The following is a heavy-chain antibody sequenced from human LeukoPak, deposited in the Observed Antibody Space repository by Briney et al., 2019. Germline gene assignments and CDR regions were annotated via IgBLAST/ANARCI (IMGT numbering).Heavy chain of an antibody. CDR1: GYTFTVYY. J-gene: IGHJ5*02. Sequence: ASVTVSCKASGYTFTVYYMHWVRPAPGQGLEWMGWINPNSGGTNYAQKFQGRVTMTRDTSISTAYMELSRLRSDDTAVYYCARGQDDYVWGSYRLNWFDPWGQGTLVTVSS. CDR2: INPNSGGT. D-gene: IGHD3-16*02. V-gene: IGHV1-2*02. CDR3: ARGQDDYVWGSYRLNWFDP.